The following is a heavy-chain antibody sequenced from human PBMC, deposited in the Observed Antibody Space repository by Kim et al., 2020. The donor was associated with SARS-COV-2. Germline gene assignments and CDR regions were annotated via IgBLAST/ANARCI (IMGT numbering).Heavy chain of an antibody. D-gene: IGHD3-3*01. V-gene: IGHV3-11*01. Sequence: GGSLRLSCAASGFTFSDYYMSWIRQAPGKGLEWVSYISSSGSTIYYADSVKGRFTISRDNAKNSPYLQMNSLRAEDTAVYYCARERTRITIFGVVHRYGMDVWGQGTTVTVSS. CDR1: GFTFSDYY. CDR2: ISSSGSTI. J-gene: IGHJ6*02. CDR3: ARERTRITIFGVVHRYGMDV.